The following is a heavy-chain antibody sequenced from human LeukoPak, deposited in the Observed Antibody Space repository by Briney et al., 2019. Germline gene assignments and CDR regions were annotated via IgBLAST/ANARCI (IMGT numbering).Heavy chain of an antibody. CDR1: GFTFSSYA. Sequence: GGSLRLSCAASGFTFSSYAMGWVRQAPGKGLEWVSAISGSGGSTFYAGSVKGRFTISRDNSKNTLYLQMNSLRAEDTAVYYCAKGLCSTSCYSVPDHVWGQGTTVTVSS. J-gene: IGHJ6*02. D-gene: IGHD2-2*01. V-gene: IGHV3-23*01. CDR2: ISGSGGST. CDR3: AKGLCSTSCYSVPDHV.